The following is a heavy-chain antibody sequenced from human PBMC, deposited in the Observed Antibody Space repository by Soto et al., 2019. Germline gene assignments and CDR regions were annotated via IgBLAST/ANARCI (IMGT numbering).Heavy chain of an antibody. CDR1: GFTFDDYA. D-gene: IGHD6-19*01. CDR2: ISWNSGSI. J-gene: IGHJ6*02. Sequence: EVQLVESGGGLVQPGRSLRLSCAASGFTFDDYAMHWVRQAPGKGLEWVSGISWNSGSIGYADSVKGRFTISRDNAKNSLYLQMNSLRAEDTALYYCAKDISEQWQRTYYYGMDVWGQGTTVTVSS. V-gene: IGHV3-9*01. CDR3: AKDISEQWQRTYYYGMDV.